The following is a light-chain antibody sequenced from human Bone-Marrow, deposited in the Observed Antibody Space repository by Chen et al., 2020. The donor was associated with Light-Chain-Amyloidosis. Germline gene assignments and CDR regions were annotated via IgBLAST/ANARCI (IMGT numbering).Light chain of an antibody. Sequence: EFVLTQSQGTLSLSPGEGANPSCRASQTISSNYLTWYQQKFGQAPRLLIYGSSSRATGIPDRFTGSGSRTDFTLTINRLEPEDFAMYYCQQYGTSPLTFGGRTK. J-gene: IGKJ4*01. CDR1: QTISSNY. CDR2: GSS. CDR3: QQYGTSPLT. V-gene: IGKV3-20*01.